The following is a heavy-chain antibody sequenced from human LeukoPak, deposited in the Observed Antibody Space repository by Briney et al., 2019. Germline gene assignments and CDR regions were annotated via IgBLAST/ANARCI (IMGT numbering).Heavy chain of an antibody. J-gene: IGHJ4*02. CDR3: AREFRYDILTGYYNFDY. CDR2: IYTSGST. V-gene: IGHV4-4*07. CDR1: GGSISSYY. Sequence: SETLSLTCTVSGGSISSYYWSWIRRPAGKGLEWIGRIYTSGSTNYNLSLKSRVTMSVDTSRNQFSLKLSSVTAADTAVYYCAREFRYDILTGYYNFDYWGQGTLVTVSS. D-gene: IGHD3-9*01.